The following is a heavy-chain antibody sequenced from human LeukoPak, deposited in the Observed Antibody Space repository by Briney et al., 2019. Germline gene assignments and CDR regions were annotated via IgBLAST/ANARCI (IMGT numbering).Heavy chain of an antibody. Sequence: PSKTLSLTCTVSGAPITTSNHYWGWIRQTPGKTLEWIANIYYSGHTLYNPSLKSRALISVDTSSNQFSLRLTSVTAADTAVYYCAAPSGPTYFSPVDFWGQGTSVSVSS. CDR1: GAPITTSNHY. CDR3: AAPSGPTYFSPVDF. J-gene: IGHJ4*02. D-gene: IGHD2/OR15-2a*01. V-gene: IGHV4-39*01. CDR2: IYYSGHT.